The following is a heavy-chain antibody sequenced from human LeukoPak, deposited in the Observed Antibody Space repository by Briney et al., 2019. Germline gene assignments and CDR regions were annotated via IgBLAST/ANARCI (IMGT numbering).Heavy chain of an antibody. CDR1: GYTFNSFQ. CDR2: INPSGGGA. CDR3: ARPRTSSWYFFDY. Sequence: ASVKVSCKASGYTFNSFQMHWVRQAPGQGLEWMGIINPSGGGAFYAQKSQGRVTMTRDTSTSTAYMELSSLRSEDTAVYYCARPRTSSWYFFDYWGQGTLVTVSS. D-gene: IGHD6-13*01. V-gene: IGHV1-46*02. J-gene: IGHJ4*02.